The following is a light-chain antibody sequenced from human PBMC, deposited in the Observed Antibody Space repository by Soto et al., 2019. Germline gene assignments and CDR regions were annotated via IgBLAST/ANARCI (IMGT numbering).Light chain of an antibody. V-gene: IGKV1-9*01. J-gene: IGKJ1*01. Sequence: DIQLTQSPSFLSASVGDRVTITCRASQGISSYLAWYQQKPGKAPKLRIYGASTFQSGVPSRFSGSGSWTECTLTISSLQPEDFATYYCQQLNPYPRTFGQGTKVDIK. CDR2: GAS. CDR3: QQLNPYPRT. CDR1: QGISSY.